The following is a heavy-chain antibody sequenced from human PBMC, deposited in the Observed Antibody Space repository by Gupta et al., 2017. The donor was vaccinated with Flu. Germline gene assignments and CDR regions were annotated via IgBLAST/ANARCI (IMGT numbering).Heavy chain of an antibody. D-gene: IGHD6-13*01. Sequence: SGFTFSSYDMHWVRQATGKGLEWVSAIGTAGDTYYPGSVKGRFTISRENAKNSLYLQMNSLRAGDTAVYYCARDTTAAGRYWYFDLWGRGTLVTVSS. V-gene: IGHV3-13*01. CDR3: ARDTTAAGRYWYFDL. J-gene: IGHJ2*01. CDR2: IGTAGDT. CDR1: GFTFSSYD.